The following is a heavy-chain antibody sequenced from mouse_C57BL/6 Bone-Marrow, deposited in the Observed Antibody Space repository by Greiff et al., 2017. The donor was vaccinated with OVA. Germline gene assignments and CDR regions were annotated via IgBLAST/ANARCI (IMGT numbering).Heavy chain of an antibody. CDR2: IDPETGDT. J-gene: IGHJ4*01. Sequence: VQLQQSGAELVRPGASVKLSCTASGFTFTDDYMHWVKQRPVQGLEWIGWIDPETGDTAYASKFQGKATLTADKSSNTAYLQLSSLTSEDTAVDYCTTANLGPGYAMDYWGQGTSVTVSS. D-gene: IGHD3-3*01. V-gene: IGHV14-4*01. CDR1: GFTFTDDY. CDR3: TTANLGPGYAMDY.